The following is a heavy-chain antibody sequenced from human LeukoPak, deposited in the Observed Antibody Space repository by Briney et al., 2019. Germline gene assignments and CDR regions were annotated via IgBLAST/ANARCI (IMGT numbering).Heavy chain of an antibody. Sequence: ASVTVSCKASGYTFTSYDINWVRQAPGQGLEWMGWMNPNSGNTGYAQKFQGRVTMTRNTSISTAYMELSSLRSEDTAVYYCARGLTYCGGDCYPFDPWGQGTLVTVSS. CDR1: GYTFTSYD. V-gene: IGHV1-8*01. D-gene: IGHD2-21*02. CDR3: ARGLTYCGGDCYPFDP. CDR2: MNPNSGNT. J-gene: IGHJ5*02.